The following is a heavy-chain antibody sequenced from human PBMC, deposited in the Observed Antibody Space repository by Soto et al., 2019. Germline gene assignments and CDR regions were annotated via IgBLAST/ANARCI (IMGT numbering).Heavy chain of an antibody. J-gene: IGHJ4*02. V-gene: IGHV1-69*13. CDR2: IIPIFGTA. CDR1: GCTFSSYA. Sequence: ASVKVSCKASGCTFSSYAISCVRQAPGQGLEWMGGIIPIFGTANYAQKFQGRVTITADESTSTAYMELSSLRSEDTAVYYCAREMAYGGNPGEFNYWGQGTLVTVSS. D-gene: IGHD2-15*01. CDR3: AREMAYGGNPGEFNY.